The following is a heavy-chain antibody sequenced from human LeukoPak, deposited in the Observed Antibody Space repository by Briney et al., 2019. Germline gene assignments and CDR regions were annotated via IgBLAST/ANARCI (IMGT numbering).Heavy chain of an antibody. V-gene: IGHV4-59*08. Sequence: PSETLSPTCTVSGGSTSSDYWSWIRQSPGKGLEWVGYVYNSGDTGKNPSLKSRVTILLDTSKNQCSLKLTSVSAADTAVYYCARLKLGAYFDLWGRGTLATVSS. CDR2: VYNSGDT. D-gene: IGHD3-16*01. CDR3: ARLKLGAYFDL. CDR1: GGSTSSDY. J-gene: IGHJ2*01.